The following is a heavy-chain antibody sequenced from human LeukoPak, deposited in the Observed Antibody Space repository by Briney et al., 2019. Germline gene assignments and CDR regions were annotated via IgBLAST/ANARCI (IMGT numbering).Heavy chain of an antibody. D-gene: IGHD3-22*01. CDR2: VYYSGST. V-gene: IGHV4-59*08. J-gene: IGHJ4*02. Sequence: SETLSLTCTVSGGSISSYYWSWIRQPPGKGLAWIGYVYYSGSTNYNPSLKSRVTISVDTSKNQFSLKLSSLTAADTAVYYCAGNNYYDSSGYPKGFDYWGQGTLVTVSS. CDR3: AGNNYYDSSGYPKGFDY. CDR1: GGSISSYY.